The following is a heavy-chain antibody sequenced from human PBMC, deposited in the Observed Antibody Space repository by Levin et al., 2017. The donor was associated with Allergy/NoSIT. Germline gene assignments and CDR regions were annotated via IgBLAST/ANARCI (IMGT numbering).Heavy chain of an antibody. CDR3: ARGPPVDYYDRSGFYYPFDH. J-gene: IGHJ4*02. D-gene: IGHD3-22*01. CDR1: GGSFSNYY. Sequence: SETLSLSCAVYGGSFSNYYWSWIRQAPGKGLEWIGEINHSGSTNYNPSLKSRVTIAVDTSKNHFSLKLNSVTAADTAVFYCARGPPVDYYDRSGFYYPFDHWGQGTLVTVSS. V-gene: IGHV4-34*01. CDR2: INHSGST.